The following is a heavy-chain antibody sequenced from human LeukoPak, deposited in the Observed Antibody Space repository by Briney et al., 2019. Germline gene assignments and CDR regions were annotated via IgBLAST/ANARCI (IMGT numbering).Heavy chain of an antibody. V-gene: IGHV3-53*04. D-gene: IGHD5-12*01. CDR1: GFTVSSNY. Sequence: GGSLRLSCAASGFTVSSNYMSWVRQAPGKGLERVSVTYSGGSTYYADSVKGRFTISRHNSKNTLYLQMNSLRAEDTAVYYCARSGSHYYYGMDVWGQGTTVTVSS. J-gene: IGHJ6*02. CDR3: ARSGSHYYYGMDV. CDR2: TYSGGST.